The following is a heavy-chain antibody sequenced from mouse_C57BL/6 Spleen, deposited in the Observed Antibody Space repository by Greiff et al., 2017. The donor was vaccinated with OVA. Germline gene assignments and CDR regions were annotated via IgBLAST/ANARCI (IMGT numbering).Heavy chain of an antibody. CDR3: AREITTVVAPLDY. V-gene: IGHV1-53*01. CDR2: INPSNGGT. J-gene: IGHJ2*01. CDR1: GYTFTSYW. Sequence: VQLQQSGTELVKPGASVKLSCKASGYTFTSYWMHWVQQRPGQGLEWIGNINPSNGGTNYNEKFKSKATLTVDNSSSTAYMQLSSLTSEDSAVYYGAREITTVVAPLDYWGQGTTLTVSS. D-gene: IGHD1-1*01.